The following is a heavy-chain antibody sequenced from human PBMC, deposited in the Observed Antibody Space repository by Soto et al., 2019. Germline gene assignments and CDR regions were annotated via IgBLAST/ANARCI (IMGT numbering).Heavy chain of an antibody. CDR2: IIPIFGTA. CDR1: GGTFSSYA. Sequence: ASVKVSCKASGGTFSSYAISWVRQAPGQGLEWMGGIIPIFGTANYAQKFQGRVTITADESTSTAYMELSSLRSEDTAVYYCASLWESSIDGYNPGTTFDAFDIWGQGTMVTVSS. V-gene: IGHV1-69*13. CDR3: ASLWESSIDGYNPGTTFDAFDI. D-gene: IGHD5-12*01. J-gene: IGHJ3*02.